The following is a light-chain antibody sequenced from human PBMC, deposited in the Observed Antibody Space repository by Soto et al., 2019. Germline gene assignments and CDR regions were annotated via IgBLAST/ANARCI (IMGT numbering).Light chain of an antibody. V-gene: IGLV1-40*01. J-gene: IGLJ3*02. Sequence: QSVLTQPPSVSGAPGQRVTISCTGSSSSIGAGYGVHWYQQLPGTAPKLLIYDNSNRPSGVPDRFSGSKSGTSASLAITGLQAEDDADYYCQSYDSSLSGSVFGGGTKLTV. CDR1: SSSIGAGYG. CDR2: DNS. CDR3: QSYDSSLSGSV.